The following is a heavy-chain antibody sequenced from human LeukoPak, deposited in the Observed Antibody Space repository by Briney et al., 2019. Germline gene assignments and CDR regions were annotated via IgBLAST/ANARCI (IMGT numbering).Heavy chain of an antibody. D-gene: IGHD1-14*01. Sequence: GRSLRLSCAASGFTLSRCAMQWVRQAPGQGLEYVSGISNDGGSTYYASSVKGRFTISRDNSKNTLYLQMGSLRVEDMAVYYCAALTEGYWGQGTLVTVSS. V-gene: IGHV3-64*01. J-gene: IGHJ4*02. CDR3: AALTEGY. CDR1: GFTLSRCA. CDR2: ISNDGGST.